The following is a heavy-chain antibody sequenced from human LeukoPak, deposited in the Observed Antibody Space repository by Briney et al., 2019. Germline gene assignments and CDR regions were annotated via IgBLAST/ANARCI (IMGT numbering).Heavy chain of an antibody. J-gene: IGHJ4*02. CDR1: GFTFSSYA. CDR3: AKDPYSGSPRGFDY. V-gene: IGHV3-23*01. Sequence: GGSLRLSCAASGFTFSSYAMSWVRQAPGKGLEWVSVVSGSGGSTNYADSVKGRFTIFRDNSKNTLYLQMNNLRVDDTAAYYCAKDPYSGSPRGFDYWGQGTLVAASS. CDR2: VSGSGGST. D-gene: IGHD1-26*01.